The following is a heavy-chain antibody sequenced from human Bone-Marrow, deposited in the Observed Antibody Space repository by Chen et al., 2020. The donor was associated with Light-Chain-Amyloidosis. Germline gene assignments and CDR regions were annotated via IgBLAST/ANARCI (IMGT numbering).Heavy chain of an antibody. Sequence: QLHVVQSGPEVKKPGASVNVSCKTSGYRFSGYALHWVRQAPGQRPEWIGWINVGNGNTKYSRRLQDRVTITRDTVATTAYMELNSLKSEDTAVYYCAAAINGEYFEFWGPGTLVTVSS. CDR3: AAAINGEYFEF. V-gene: IGHV1-3*01. CDR1: GYRFSGYA. D-gene: IGHD2-8*01. CDR2: INVGNGNT. J-gene: IGHJ4*02.